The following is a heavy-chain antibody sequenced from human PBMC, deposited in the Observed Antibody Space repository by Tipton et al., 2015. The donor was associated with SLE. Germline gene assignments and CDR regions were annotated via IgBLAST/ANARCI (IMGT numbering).Heavy chain of an antibody. Sequence: TLSLTCTVSGGSIGSYYWSWIRQPPGKGLEWIGYIYYSGSTNYNPSLKSRVTISVDTSKNQFSLNLSSVTAADTAVYYCAREEGQWDAFDIWGQGTVVTVSS. V-gene: IGHV4-59*01. CDR3: AREEGQWDAFDI. CDR1: GGSIGSYY. CDR2: IYYSGST. J-gene: IGHJ3*02. D-gene: IGHD2-8*01.